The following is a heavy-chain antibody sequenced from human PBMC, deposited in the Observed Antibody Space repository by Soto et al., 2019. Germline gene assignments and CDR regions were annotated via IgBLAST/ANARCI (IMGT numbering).Heavy chain of an antibody. CDR2: IKSKASNYAT. D-gene: IGHD3-3*01. CDR3: ICREECGAHMWVDP. J-gene: IGHJ5*02. V-gene: IGHV3-73*01. CDR1: GFTFSGSD. Sequence: DVQLVESGGGLVQPGGSLKLSCAGSGFTFSGSDIHWVRQASGKGLEWVGRIKSKASNYATSYGASVKGRFTVSRDDSANPAYLQMNGLQTEDRAVYYCICREECGAHMWVDPWGQGTLVTVSS.